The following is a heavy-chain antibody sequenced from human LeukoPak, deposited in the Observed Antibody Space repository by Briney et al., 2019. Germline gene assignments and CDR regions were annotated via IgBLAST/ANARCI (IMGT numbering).Heavy chain of an antibody. Sequence: GGSLRLSCAASGFTFDGFGMSWVRKSPEKGLEWVSSIDWSGTRIFYADSVRGRFTISRDNAKNSLYLQMNSLRAEDTALYYCAKDRGGYYFDYWGQGTLVTVSS. D-gene: IGHD3-16*01. J-gene: IGHJ4*02. CDR1: GFTFDGFG. V-gene: IGHV3-9*01. CDR2: IDWSGTRI. CDR3: AKDRGGYYFDY.